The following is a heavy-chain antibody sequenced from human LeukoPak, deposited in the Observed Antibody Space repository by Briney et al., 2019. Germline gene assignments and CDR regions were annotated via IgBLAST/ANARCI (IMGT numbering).Heavy chain of an antibody. D-gene: IGHD3-10*01. CDR1: GGSISSGGYY. J-gene: IGHJ5*02. CDR3: ARDSVLWFGELLYGTYNWFDP. CDR2: IYYSGST. V-gene: IGHV4-31*03. Sequence: PSETLSLTCTVSGGSISSGGYYWSWIRQHPGKGLEWIGYIYYSGSTYYNPSLKSRVTISVDTSKNQFSLKLSSVTAADTAVYYCARDSVLWFGELLYGTYNWFDPWGQGTLVTVSS.